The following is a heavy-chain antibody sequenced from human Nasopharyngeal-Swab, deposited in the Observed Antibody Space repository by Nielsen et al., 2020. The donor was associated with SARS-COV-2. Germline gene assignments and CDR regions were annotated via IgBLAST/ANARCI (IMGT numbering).Heavy chain of an antibody. D-gene: IGHD3-16*02. V-gene: IGHV3-11*04. J-gene: IGHJ4*02. CDR2: ISSSGSTI. CDR1: GFTFSDYY. CDR3: ARDWSDYIWGSYRPMGFDY. Sequence: GESLKISCAASGFTFSDYYMSWIRQAPGKGLEWVSYISSSGSTIYYADSVKGRFTISRDNAKNSLYLQMNSLRAEDTAVYYCARDWSDYIWGSYRPMGFDYWGQGTLVTVSS.